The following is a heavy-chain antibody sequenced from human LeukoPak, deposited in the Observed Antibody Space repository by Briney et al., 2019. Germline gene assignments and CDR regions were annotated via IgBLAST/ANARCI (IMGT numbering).Heavy chain of an antibody. V-gene: IGHV3-48*03. D-gene: IGHD3-3*01. CDR3: ARRFDP. J-gene: IGHJ5*02. CDR1: GFTFSRYE. Sequence: GGSLRLSCAAPGFTFSRYETNWVRQAPGKGLEWVSYLSSSSTIYSADSVKGRSTISRDNAKNSMYLQMTRLRAEDPAVSYCARRFDPWGQGTLVTVSS. CDR2: LSSSSTI.